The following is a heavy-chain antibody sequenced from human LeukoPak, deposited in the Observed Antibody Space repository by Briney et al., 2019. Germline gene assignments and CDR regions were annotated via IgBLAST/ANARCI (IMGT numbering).Heavy chain of an antibody. V-gene: IGHV3-49*04. CDR2: IRSKAYGGTT. Sequence: GRSLRLSCTASGFTFGDYAMSWVRQAPGKGLGWDGFIRSKAYGGTTEYAASVKGRFTVSRDDSKNIAYLQMNSLKTEDTAVYYCTRARYDILTGYFRYYFDYWGQGTLVTVSS. CDR1: GFTFGDYA. CDR3: TRARYDILTGYFRYYFDY. J-gene: IGHJ4*02. D-gene: IGHD3-9*01.